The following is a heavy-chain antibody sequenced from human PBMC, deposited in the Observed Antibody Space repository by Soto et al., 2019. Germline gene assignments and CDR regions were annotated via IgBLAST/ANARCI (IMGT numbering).Heavy chain of an antibody. Sequence: PGGSLRLSCAASGFTFSSYAMSWVRQAPGKGLEWVSAISGSGGSTYYADSVKGRFTISRDNSKNTLYLQMNSLRAEDTAVYYCAKVSQDIVVVPAAMDYWGQGTLVTVSS. D-gene: IGHD2-2*01. CDR3: AKVSQDIVVVPAAMDY. CDR2: ISGSGGST. CDR1: GFTFSSYA. V-gene: IGHV3-23*01. J-gene: IGHJ4*02.